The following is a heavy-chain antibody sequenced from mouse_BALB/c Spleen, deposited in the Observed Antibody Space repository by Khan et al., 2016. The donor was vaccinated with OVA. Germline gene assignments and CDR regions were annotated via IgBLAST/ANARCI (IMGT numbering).Heavy chain of an antibody. J-gene: IGHJ4*01. CDR2: IWSDGST. CDR1: GFSLTNYG. V-gene: IGHV2-6-1*01. D-gene: IGHD2-10*01. CDR3: ARQPYYHYNIMDY. Sequence: QVQLQQSGPGLVAPSQSLSITCTISGFSLTNYGVHWVCQPPGKGLEWLVVIWSDGSTTYNSALKSRLTISKDNSKSQVFLKMNSLQTDDTAVYFCARQPYYHYNIMDYWGQGTSVTVSS.